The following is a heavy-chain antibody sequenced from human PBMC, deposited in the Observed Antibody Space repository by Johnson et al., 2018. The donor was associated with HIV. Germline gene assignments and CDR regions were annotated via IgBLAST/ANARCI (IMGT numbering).Heavy chain of an antibody. CDR2: IYSGGDT. D-gene: IGHD6-13*01. Sequence: EVQLVESGGGLVQPGGSLRLSCAVSGFTVSSNYITWVRQAPGKGLEWISVIYSGGDTYYADSVKGRFTISRDDSKNTLYLQMNRLTAEDTAVYYCARDDLGNPFSSYDAFDIWGQGTMVTVSS. J-gene: IGHJ3*02. CDR1: GFTVSSNY. CDR3: ARDDLGNPFSSYDAFDI. V-gene: IGHV3-66*01.